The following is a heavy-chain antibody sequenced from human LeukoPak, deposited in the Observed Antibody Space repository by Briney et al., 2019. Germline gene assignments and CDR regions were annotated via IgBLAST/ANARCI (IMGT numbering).Heavy chain of an antibody. Sequence: ASVKVSCKASGYTFTGYYMHWVRQAPGQGLEWMGWINPNSGGTNYAQKFQGRVTMTRDTSISTAYMELSRLRSDDTAVYYCARVRPDSAYGSGSYGMWLFDPWGQGTLVTVSS. D-gene: IGHD3-10*01. V-gene: IGHV1-2*02. CDR1: GYTFTGYY. CDR3: ARVRPDSAYGSGSYGMWLFDP. J-gene: IGHJ5*02. CDR2: INPNSGGT.